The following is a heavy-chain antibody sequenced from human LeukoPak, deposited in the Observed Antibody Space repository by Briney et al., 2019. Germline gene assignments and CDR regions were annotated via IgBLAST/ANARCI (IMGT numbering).Heavy chain of an antibody. CDR3: ARDRGYSYGPFDY. V-gene: IGHV3-30*04. Sequence: GGSLRLSCAASGFTFSSYAMHSVRQAPGKGLEWVAVISYDGSNKYYADSVKGRFTISRDNSKNTLYLQMNSLRAEDTAVYYCARDRGYSYGPFDYWGQGTLVTVSS. J-gene: IGHJ4*02. D-gene: IGHD5-18*01. CDR1: GFTFSSYA. CDR2: ISYDGSNK.